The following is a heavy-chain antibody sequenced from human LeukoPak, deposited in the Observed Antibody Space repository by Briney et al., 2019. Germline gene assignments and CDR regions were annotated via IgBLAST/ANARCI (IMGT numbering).Heavy chain of an antibody. V-gene: IGHV3-9*01. CDR1: GFTFDDYA. Sequence: GRSLRLSCAASGFTFDDYAMHWVRQTPGKGLEWVSGITWNSGATVYADSAKGRFTISRDNAKNSLSPQMNSLRLEDTALYFCARDPGYHFYYYMDVWGKGTTVTVSS. CDR3: ARDPGYHFYYYMDV. J-gene: IGHJ6*03. CDR2: ITWNSGAT.